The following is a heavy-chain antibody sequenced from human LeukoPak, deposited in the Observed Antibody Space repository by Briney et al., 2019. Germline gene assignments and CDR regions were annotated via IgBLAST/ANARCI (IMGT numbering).Heavy chain of an antibody. CDR3: ARGRSYSSSLYVPVRGRRKSFDY. CDR2: INHSGST. D-gene: IGHD6-13*01. J-gene: IGHJ4*02. CDR1: GGSFSGYY. Sequence: SETLSLTCAVYGGSFSGYYCSWIRQPPRKGLEWIREINHSGSTNYNPSLQSRVTTSVDTSKNQFSLKPGSVAAAYTAVYYCARGRSYSSSLYVPVRGRRKSFDYWGQGTLVTVSS. V-gene: IGHV4-34*01.